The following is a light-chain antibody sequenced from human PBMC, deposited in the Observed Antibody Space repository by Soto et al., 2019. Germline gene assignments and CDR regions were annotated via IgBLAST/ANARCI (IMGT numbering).Light chain of an antibody. CDR2: DAS. J-gene: IGKJ1*01. Sequence: VLTQSPATLSLSPGKRATLSCRASESVDFHLAWYQQKPGQAPRLLIYDASVRATGTPARFSGSGSGTDFTLTISRLEPEDFAVYYCQRYGSSLWTFGQGTKVDIK. V-gene: IGKV3-11*01. CDR3: QRYGSSLWT. CDR1: ESVDFH.